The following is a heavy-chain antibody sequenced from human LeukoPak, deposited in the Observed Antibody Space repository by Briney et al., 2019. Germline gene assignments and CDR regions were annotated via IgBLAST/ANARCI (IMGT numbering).Heavy chain of an antibody. CDR2: IYYSGST. Sequence: SETLSLTCTVSGGSISSGGYYWSWIRQHPGKGLEWIGYIYYSGSTYCNPSLKSRVTISVDTSKNQFSLKLSSVTAADTAVYYCASLGFGELYAFDIWGQGTMVTVSS. V-gene: IGHV4-31*03. J-gene: IGHJ3*02. CDR3: ASLGFGELYAFDI. D-gene: IGHD3-10*01. CDR1: GGSISSGGYY.